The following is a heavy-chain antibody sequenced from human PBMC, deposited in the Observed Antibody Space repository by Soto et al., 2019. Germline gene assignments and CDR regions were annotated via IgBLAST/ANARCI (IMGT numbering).Heavy chain of an antibody. Sequence: ASVKVSCKASGYTFTSYAMHWVRQAPGQRLEWMGLINPSGGNTNYAQKFQGRFTMTRDTSTSTVYMELSSLRSEDTAVYYCARGIFYCTNGVCYSNYYYGMDVWGQGTTVTVSS. CDR3: ARGIFYCTNGVCYSNYYYGMDV. V-gene: IGHV1-46*01. J-gene: IGHJ6*02. CDR1: GYTFTSYA. CDR2: INPSGGNT. D-gene: IGHD2-8*01.